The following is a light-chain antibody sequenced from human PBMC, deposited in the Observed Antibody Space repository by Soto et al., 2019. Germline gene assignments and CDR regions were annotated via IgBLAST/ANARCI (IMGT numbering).Light chain of an antibody. CDR3: SSYTVTSVTLYV. J-gene: IGLJ1*01. CDR2: EVS. Sequence: QSVLTQPASVSGSPGQSITISCTGTSSDIGTHNYVSWYQQYPGKAPKVMIYEVSNRPSGVSNRFSGSKSGNTASLTISGLQAEDEADYYCSSYTVTSVTLYVFGTGTKVTVL. V-gene: IGLV2-14*01. CDR1: SSDIGTHNY.